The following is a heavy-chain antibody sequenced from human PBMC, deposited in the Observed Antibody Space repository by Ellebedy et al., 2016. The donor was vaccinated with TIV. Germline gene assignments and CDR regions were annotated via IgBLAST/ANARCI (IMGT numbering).Heavy chain of an antibody. CDR2: INHSGST. J-gene: IGHJ5*01. Sequence: SETLSLTXAVYGRSFSGYYWSWIRQPPGKGLEWIGEINHSGSTDYNPSLKSRVTISVDTSKNQFSLKLNSVTAADTGVFYCARGRQSDGSGAYYLDSWGQGTHVIVSS. CDR3: ARGRQSDGSGAYYLDS. D-gene: IGHD3-22*01. CDR1: GRSFSGYY. V-gene: IGHV4-34*01.